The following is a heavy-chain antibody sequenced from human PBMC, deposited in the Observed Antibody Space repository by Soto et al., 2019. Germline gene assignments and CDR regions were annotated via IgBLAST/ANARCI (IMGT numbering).Heavy chain of an antibody. V-gene: IGHV3-23*01. CDR3: AKLWFVEFESFDY. D-gene: IGHD3-10*01. CDR1: GFTFSSYA. J-gene: IGHJ4*02. CDR2: ISGSGGST. Sequence: EVQLLESGGGLVQPGGSLRLSCAASGFTFSSYAMSWVRQAPGKGLEWVSAISGSGGSTYYADCVKRRFTISRDNSKNTLYLQMNSLRAEDTAVYYCAKLWFVEFESFDYWGQGTLVTVSS.